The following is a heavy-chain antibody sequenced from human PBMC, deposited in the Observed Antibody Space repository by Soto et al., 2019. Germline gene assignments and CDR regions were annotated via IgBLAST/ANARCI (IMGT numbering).Heavy chain of an antibody. V-gene: IGHV3-74*01. Sequence: GGSLRLSCAASGFTFSSYWVHWVRQAPGKGLVWVSRINSDGSSTSYADSVKGRFTISRDNAKNTLYLQMNSLRAEDTAVYYCARDGYSGYDYFDYWGQGTLVTVSS. CDR3: ARDGYSGYDYFDY. D-gene: IGHD5-12*01. CDR1: GFTFSSYW. CDR2: INSDGSST. J-gene: IGHJ4*02.